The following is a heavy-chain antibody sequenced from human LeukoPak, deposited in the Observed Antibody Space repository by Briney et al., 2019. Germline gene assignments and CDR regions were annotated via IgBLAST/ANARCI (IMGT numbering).Heavy chain of an antibody. D-gene: IGHD3-10*01. CDR3: ASQTKYYYGSGSYWTAFDI. J-gene: IGHJ3*02. CDR2: IGNDGST. CDR1: GFTFDDHA. Sequence: GSLRLSCAASGFTFDDHAMHWVRQAPGKGLEWVSLIGNDGSTKYADSVKGRFTISRGSSKNSLYLEMHSLRTEDTALYYCASQTKYYYGSGSYWTAFDIWGQGTMVTVSS. V-gene: IGHV3-43*02.